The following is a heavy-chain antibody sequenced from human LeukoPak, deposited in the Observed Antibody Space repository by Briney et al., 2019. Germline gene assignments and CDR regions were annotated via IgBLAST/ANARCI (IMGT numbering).Heavy chain of an antibody. D-gene: IGHD3-22*01. J-gene: IGHJ4*02. CDR3: AKGDSSGYYYVVWDY. Sequence: GGSLRLSCAASGFTFSSYAMSWVRQAPGKGLEWVSAIRGSGGSTYYADSVKGRFTISRDNSKNTLYLQMNSLRAEDTAVYYCAKGDSSGYYYVVWDYWGQGTLVTVSS. CDR2: IRGSGGST. CDR1: GFTFSSYA. V-gene: IGHV3-23*01.